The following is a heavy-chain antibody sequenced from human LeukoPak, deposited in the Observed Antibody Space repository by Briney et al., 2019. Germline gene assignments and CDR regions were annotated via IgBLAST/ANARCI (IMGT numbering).Heavy chain of an antibody. Sequence: ASVKVSCKASGGTFSSYAISWVRQAPGQGLEWMGRIIPILGIANYAQKFQGRVTITADKSTSTAYMELSSLRSEDTAVYYCARDSGGYCSGGSCNYYGMDVWGQGTTVTVSS. CDR1: GGTFSSYA. CDR3: ARDSGGYCSGGSCNYYGMDV. D-gene: IGHD2-15*01. CDR2: IIPILGIA. V-gene: IGHV1-69*04. J-gene: IGHJ6*02.